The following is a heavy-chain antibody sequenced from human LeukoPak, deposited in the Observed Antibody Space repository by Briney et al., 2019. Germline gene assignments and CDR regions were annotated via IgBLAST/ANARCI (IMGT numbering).Heavy chain of an antibody. Sequence: SQTLSLTCTVSGGSISSGSYYWSWIRQPAGKGLEWIGRIYTSGSTNYNPSLKSRVTISVVTSKNQFSLKLSSVTAADTAVYYCAREGGYDTLDYWGQGTLVTVSS. J-gene: IGHJ4*02. CDR1: GGSISSGSYY. V-gene: IGHV4-61*02. CDR2: IYTSGST. D-gene: IGHD5-12*01. CDR3: AREGGYDTLDY.